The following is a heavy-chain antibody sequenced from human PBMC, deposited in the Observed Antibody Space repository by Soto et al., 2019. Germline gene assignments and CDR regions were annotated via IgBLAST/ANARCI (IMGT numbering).Heavy chain of an antibody. CDR2: INPSGGTT. D-gene: IGHD3-10*01. J-gene: IGHJ4*02. V-gene: IGHV1-46*01. CDR1: GYTFTNYH. CDR3: ARGVVINLNHFDF. Sequence: ASVKVSCKASGYTFTNYHIHWVRQAPEDGLEWMGRINPSGGTTIYAQKFHGRVTMTRDTSTSTAYMELSSRRSEDTAVDYCARGVVINLNHFDFWGQGAMVTVSS.